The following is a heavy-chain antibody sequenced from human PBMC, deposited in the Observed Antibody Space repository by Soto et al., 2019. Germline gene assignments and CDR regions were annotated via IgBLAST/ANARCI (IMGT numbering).Heavy chain of an antibody. Sequence: QVQLVQSGAEVKKPGSSVKVSCKASGGTFSSYAISWVRQAPRQGLEWMGGIIPIFGTANYAQKFQGRVTITADESTSTAYMELSSLRSEDTAVYYCARAAHIVVVTANLDDAFDIWGQGTMVTVSS. V-gene: IGHV1-69*01. D-gene: IGHD2-21*02. J-gene: IGHJ3*02. CDR2: IIPIFGTA. CDR1: GGTFSSYA. CDR3: ARAAHIVVVTANLDDAFDI.